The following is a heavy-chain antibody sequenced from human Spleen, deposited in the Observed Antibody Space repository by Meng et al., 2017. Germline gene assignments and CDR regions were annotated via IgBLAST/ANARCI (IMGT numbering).Heavy chain of an antibody. J-gene: IGHJ4*02. CDR3: ARELAGDYYFDL. CDR2: ISNSGGTI. Sequence: GGSLRLSCAASGFTFSDYYMTWIRQAPGKGLEWGSYISNSGGTIYYADSLQGRFTISRDNAKNSLYLQMNDLRAEDTAVYYCARELAGDYYFDLWGRGTLVTVSS. D-gene: IGHD1-1*01. CDR1: GFTFSDYY. V-gene: IGHV3-11*01.